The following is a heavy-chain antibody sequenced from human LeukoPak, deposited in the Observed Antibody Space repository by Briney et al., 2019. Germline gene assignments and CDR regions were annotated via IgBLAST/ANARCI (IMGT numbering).Heavy chain of an antibody. D-gene: IGHD3-3*01. Sequence: PSETLSLTCAVSGYSISSGYYWGWIRQPPGKGLEWIGSIYHSGSTYYNPSLKSRVTISVDTSKNQFSLKLSSVTAADTAVYYYARQRDYDFWSGVYYYYYMDVWGKGTTVTVSS. CDR1: GYSISSGYY. V-gene: IGHV4-38-2*01. CDR2: IYHSGST. J-gene: IGHJ6*03. CDR3: ARQRDYDFWSGVYYYYYMDV.